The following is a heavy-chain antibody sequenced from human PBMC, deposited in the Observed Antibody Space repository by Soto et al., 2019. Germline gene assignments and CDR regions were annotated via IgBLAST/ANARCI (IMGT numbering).Heavy chain of an antibody. CDR3: AKVRVGTWYNWNDRGPYDWFDP. J-gene: IGHJ5*02. CDR1: GFTFSSYA. V-gene: IGHV3-23*01. Sequence: LGGSLRLSCAASGFTFSSYAMSWVRQAPGKGLEWVSAISGSGGSTYYADSVKGRFTISRDNSKNTLYLQMNSLRAEDTAVYYCAKVRVGTWYNWNDRGPYDWFDPWGQGTLVTVSS. CDR2: ISGSGGST. D-gene: IGHD1-1*01.